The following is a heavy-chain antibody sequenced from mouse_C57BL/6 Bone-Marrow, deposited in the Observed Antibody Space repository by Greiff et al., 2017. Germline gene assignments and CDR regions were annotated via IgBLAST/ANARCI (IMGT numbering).Heavy chain of an antibody. V-gene: IGHV1-69*01. CDR1: GYTFTSYW. Sequence: QVQLQQPGAELVMPGASVKLSCKASGYTFTSYWMHWVKQRPGQGLEWIGEIAPSDSSTNSNQKFKGKSTLTVDTSSSTAYMQLSSLTSEDAAVYYCARSRGFAYWGQETLVTVAA. CDR3: ARSRGFAY. CDR2: IAPSDSST. J-gene: IGHJ3*01.